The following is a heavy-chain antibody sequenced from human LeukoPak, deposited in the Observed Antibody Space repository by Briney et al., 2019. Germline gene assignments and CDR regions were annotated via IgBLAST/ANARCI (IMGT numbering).Heavy chain of an antibody. CDR2: IYYSGST. J-gene: IGHJ4*02. Sequence: SETLSLTCTVSGGSISSSSYYWGWIRQPPGKGLEWIGSIYYSGSTYYNPSLKSRVTISVDTSKNQFSLKLSSVTAADTAVYYCAGHKNKWELPIDYWGQGTLVTVSS. V-gene: IGHV4-39*01. CDR1: GGSISSSSYY. D-gene: IGHD1-26*01. CDR3: AGHKNKWELPIDY.